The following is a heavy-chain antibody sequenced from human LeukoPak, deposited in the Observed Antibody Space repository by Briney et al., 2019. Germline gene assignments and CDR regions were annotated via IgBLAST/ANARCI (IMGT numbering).Heavy chain of an antibody. CDR3: AKGGGHDETHPDY. D-gene: IGHD3-10*01. Sequence: GGSLRLSCAASVFTFSSYAMSWVRQAPGRGLEWVSAISGSGGSTYYADSVKGRFTISRDNSKNTLYLQMNSVRAEDTAVYYCAKGGGHDETHPDYWGQGTLVTVSS. CDR1: VFTFSSYA. CDR2: ISGSGGST. J-gene: IGHJ4*02. V-gene: IGHV3-23*01.